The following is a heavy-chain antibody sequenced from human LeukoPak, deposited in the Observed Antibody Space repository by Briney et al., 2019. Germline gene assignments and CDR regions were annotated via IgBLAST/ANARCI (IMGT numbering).Heavy chain of an antibody. CDR1: GFTFSSYA. CDR2: ISYDGSNK. Sequence: GGSLRLSCAASGFTFSSYAMHWVRQAPGKGLEWVAVISYDGSNKHYADSVKGRFTISRDNSKNTLYLQMNSLRAEDTAVYYCARVSLPTRLLLRWDFDYWGQGTLVTVSS. CDR3: ARVSLPTRLLLRWDFDY. J-gene: IGHJ4*02. D-gene: IGHD2-15*01. V-gene: IGHV3-30*04.